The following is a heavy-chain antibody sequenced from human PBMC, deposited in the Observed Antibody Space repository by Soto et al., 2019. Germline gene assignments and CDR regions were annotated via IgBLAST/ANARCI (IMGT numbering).Heavy chain of an antibody. CDR1: GYTFTSYG. CDR2: ISAYNGNT. Sequence: GASVKVSCKASGYTFTSYGISWVRQAPGQGLEWMGWISAYNGNTNYAQKLQGRVTMTTDTSTSTAYMELRSLRSDDTAVYYCAKKDYYDSSVYRRALDYWGQGPLVPVSS. D-gene: IGHD3-22*01. CDR3: AKKDYYDSSVYRRALDY. J-gene: IGHJ4*02. V-gene: IGHV1-18*01.